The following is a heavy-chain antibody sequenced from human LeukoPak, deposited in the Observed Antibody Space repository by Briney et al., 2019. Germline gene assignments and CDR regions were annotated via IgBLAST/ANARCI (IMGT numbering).Heavy chain of an antibody. CDR2: ISASGDST. Sequence: GGSLRLSCAASGFIFRSNAMSWVRQAPGKGLEWVSLISASGDSTYYADSVKGRFTISRDNSKNTLYLQMNSLRAEDTAVYYCAKDPIVVVVAAAFDYWGQGTLVTVSS. CDR3: AKDPIVVVVAAAFDY. D-gene: IGHD2-15*01. J-gene: IGHJ4*02. V-gene: IGHV3-23*01. CDR1: GFIFRSNA.